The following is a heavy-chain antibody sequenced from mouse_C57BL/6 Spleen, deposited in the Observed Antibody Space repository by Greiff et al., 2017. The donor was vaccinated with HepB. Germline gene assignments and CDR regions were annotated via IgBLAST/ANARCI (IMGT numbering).Heavy chain of an antibody. V-gene: IGHV7-3*01. CDR1: GFTFTDYY. D-gene: IGHD1-1*01. CDR3: AKTVVAPSWYFDV. J-gene: IGHJ1*03. CDR2: IRNKANGYTT. Sequence: EVMLVESGGGLVQPGGSLSLSCAASGFTFTDYYMSWVRQPPGKALEWLGFIRNKANGYTTEYSASVKGRFTISRDNSQSILYLQMNALRAEDSATYYCAKTVVAPSWYFDVWGTGTTVTVSS.